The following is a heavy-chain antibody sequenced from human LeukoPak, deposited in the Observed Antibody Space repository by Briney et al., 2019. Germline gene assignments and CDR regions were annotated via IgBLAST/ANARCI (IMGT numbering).Heavy chain of an antibody. J-gene: IGHJ4*02. V-gene: IGHV3-21*01. Sequence: GGSLRLSCAASGFTFSSYSMNWVRQAPGKGLEWVSSISSSSSYIYYADSVKGRFTISRDNAKNSLYLQMNSLRAEDTAVYYCARESPRGGDFDYWGQGTLVTVSS. D-gene: IGHD3-16*01. CDR2: ISSSSSYI. CDR3: ARESPRGGDFDY. CDR1: GFTFSSYS.